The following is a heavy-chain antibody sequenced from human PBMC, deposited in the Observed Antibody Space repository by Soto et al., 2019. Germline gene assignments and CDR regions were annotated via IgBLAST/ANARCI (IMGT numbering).Heavy chain of an antibody. J-gene: IGHJ4*02. D-gene: IGHD3-9*01. CDR1: GGSISSDY. CDR2: IYYGGST. CDR3: GSQMYVSNAYFHS. V-gene: IGHV4-59*08. Sequence: SETLSLTCTVSGGSISSDYWSWIRQPPGKGLEWIGYIYYGGSTHSNPSLKSRVIISLDTSKNQFSLKLSSVTAADTAVYYCGSQMYVSNAYFHSWGQGALSTVS.